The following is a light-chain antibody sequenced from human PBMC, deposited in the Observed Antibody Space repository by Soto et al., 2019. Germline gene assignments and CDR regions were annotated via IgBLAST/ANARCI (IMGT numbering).Light chain of an antibody. V-gene: IGLV3-1*01. CDR3: QAWDSRSYVV. CDR2: QDN. CDR1: KLGSKY. Sequence: SYELTQPPSVSVSPGQTAIITCSGDKLGSKYTCWYQQKPGQSPVLVIYQDNKRPSGIPERFSGSNSGNTATLTISGTQAMDEADYYCQAWDSRSYVVFGGGTKLIVL. J-gene: IGLJ3*02.